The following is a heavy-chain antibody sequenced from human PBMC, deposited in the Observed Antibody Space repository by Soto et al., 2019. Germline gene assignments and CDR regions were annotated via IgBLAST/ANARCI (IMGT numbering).Heavy chain of an antibody. CDR2: ISAYNGNT. D-gene: IGHD6-19*01. V-gene: IGHV1-18*01. CDR3: ARDPYSSGLNDAFDI. Sequence: GASVKVSCKASGYTFTSYGISWVRQAPGQGLEWMGWISAYNGNTNYAQKLQGRVTMTTDTSTSTAYMELRSLRSDDTAVYYCARDPYSSGLNDAFDIWGQRTMVTVSS. CDR1: GYTFTSYG. J-gene: IGHJ3*02.